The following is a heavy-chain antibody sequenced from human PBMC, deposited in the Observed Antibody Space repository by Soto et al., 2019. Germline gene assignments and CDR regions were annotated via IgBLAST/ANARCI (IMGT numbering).Heavy chain of an antibody. J-gene: IGHJ4*02. Sequence: QVQLQESGPGLVKPSQTLSLTCTVSGGSISSGDYYWSWIRQPPGKGLEWIGYIYYSGSTYYNPSLKSRVTISVDTAKNQFSLELSSVTAADTAVYYCARDRRGGATADYWGQGTLVTVSS. CDR2: IYYSGST. D-gene: IGHD1-26*01. V-gene: IGHV4-30-4*01. CDR3: ARDRRGGATADY. CDR1: GGSISSGDYY.